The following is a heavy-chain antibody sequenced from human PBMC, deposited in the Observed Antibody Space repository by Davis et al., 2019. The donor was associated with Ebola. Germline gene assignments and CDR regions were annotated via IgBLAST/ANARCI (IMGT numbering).Heavy chain of an antibody. J-gene: IGHJ4*02. CDR2: IKQDGSEK. CDR3: ARVRWLQGIYFDY. D-gene: IGHD5-24*01. Sequence: GESLKISCAASGFTFRSYWMSWVRQAPGKGLEWVANIKQDGSEKYYVDSVKGRFTISRDNAKNSLYLQMNSLRAEDTAVYYCARVRWLQGIYFDYWGQGTLVTVSS. V-gene: IGHV3-7*01. CDR1: GFTFRSYW.